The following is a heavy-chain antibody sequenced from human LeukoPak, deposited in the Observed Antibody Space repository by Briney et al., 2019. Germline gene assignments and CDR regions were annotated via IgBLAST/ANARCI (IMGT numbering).Heavy chain of an antibody. CDR3: ATGYGDYVVGIYYYGMDV. Sequence: ASVKVSCKASGGTFSSYAISWVRQAPGQGLEWMGGIIPIFGTANYAQKFQGRVTITADESTSTAYMELSSLRSEDTAVYYCATGYGDYVVGIYYYGMDVWGKGTTVTVSS. CDR2: IIPIFGTA. V-gene: IGHV1-69*13. J-gene: IGHJ6*04. D-gene: IGHD4-17*01. CDR1: GGTFSSYA.